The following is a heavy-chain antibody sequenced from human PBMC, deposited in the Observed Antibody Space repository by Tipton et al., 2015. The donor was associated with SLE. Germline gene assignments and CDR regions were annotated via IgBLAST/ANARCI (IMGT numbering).Heavy chain of an antibody. CDR3: AREAHATFDI. CDR2: MNLDGTEK. V-gene: IGHV3-7*01. J-gene: IGHJ3*02. CDR1: GFTFNTYW. Sequence: SLRLSCAASGFTFNTYWMSWVRQAPGKGLEWVASMNLDGTEKYYVGSVKGRFTISRDNAKNSLYLQMSSLRAEDTAVYYCAREAHATFDIWGPGAMVIVSS. D-gene: IGHD2-2*01.